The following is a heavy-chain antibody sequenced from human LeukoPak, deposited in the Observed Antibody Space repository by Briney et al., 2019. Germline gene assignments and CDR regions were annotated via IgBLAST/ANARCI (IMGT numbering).Heavy chain of an antibody. Sequence: GGSLRLSCAASGFTFSSYAMSWVRQAPGKGLEWVTAIGGSGGSTYYADSVKGRFTISRDNSKNTLYLQMNSLRAEDTAVYYCAKLRQWLVSFFDYWGQGTLVTVSS. CDR2: IGGSGGST. CDR1: GFTFSSYA. V-gene: IGHV3-23*01. CDR3: AKLRQWLVSFFDY. J-gene: IGHJ4*02. D-gene: IGHD6-19*01.